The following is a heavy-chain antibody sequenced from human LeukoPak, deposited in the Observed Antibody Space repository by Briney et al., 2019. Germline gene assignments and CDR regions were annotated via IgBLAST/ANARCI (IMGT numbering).Heavy chain of an antibody. CDR3: ATSRYCTSTSCYRIFDH. J-gene: IGHJ4*02. Sequence: GGSLTLSCAASGLTFSTYSINWVRQAPGKGLEWVSYISSSSNTIYYADSVKGRFTISRDNAKNSLYLQMNSLRAEDTAVYYCATSRYCTSTSCYRIFDHWGQGTLVTVSS. D-gene: IGHD2-2*01. CDR2: ISSSSNTI. V-gene: IGHV3-48*01. CDR1: GLTFSTYS.